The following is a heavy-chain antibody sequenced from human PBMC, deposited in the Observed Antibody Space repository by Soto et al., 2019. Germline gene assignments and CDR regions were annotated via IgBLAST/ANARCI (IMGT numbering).Heavy chain of an antibody. D-gene: IGHD1-26*01. CDR3: ARDRKWWYFDL. Sequence: GGSLRLSCAASGFTFSSYSMNWVRQAPGKGLEWVSSISSSSSYIYYADSVKGRFTISRDNAKNSLYLQMNSLRAEDTAVYYCARDRKWWYFDLWGRGTLVTVSS. V-gene: IGHV3-21*01. CDR1: GFTFSSYS. J-gene: IGHJ2*01. CDR2: ISSSSSYI.